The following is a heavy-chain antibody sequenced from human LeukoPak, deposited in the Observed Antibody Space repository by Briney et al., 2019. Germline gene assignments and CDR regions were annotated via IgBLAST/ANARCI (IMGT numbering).Heavy chain of an antibody. Sequence: PGGSLRLSCAASGFSVSSNYMTWVRQAPGKGLEWVSIIYSGGSTYYADSIKGRFTISRDNSKNTVYLQLNSLRTEDTAVYYCARDFRVGTPPTWGQGTLVTVSS. CDR1: GFSVSSNY. CDR3: ARDFRVGTPPT. V-gene: IGHV3-53*01. J-gene: IGHJ5*02. CDR2: IYSGGST. D-gene: IGHD4-23*01.